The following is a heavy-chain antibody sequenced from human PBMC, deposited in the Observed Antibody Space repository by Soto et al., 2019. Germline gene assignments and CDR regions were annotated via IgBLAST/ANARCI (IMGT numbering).Heavy chain of an antibody. V-gene: IGHV4-4*07. D-gene: IGHD6-25*01. CDR2: IYTRGTT. CDR3: AREGSSGFGMDV. Sequence: QVQLQQSGPGLVKPSETLSLTCTVSGGSIRSYYWSWIRQPAGKALEWIGRIYTRGTTNYNPSLKSRVTILLDTSKDQFSLDLSSVTDADTAVYYCAREGSSGFGMDVWGQGTTVTVSS. CDR1: GGSIRSYY. J-gene: IGHJ6*02.